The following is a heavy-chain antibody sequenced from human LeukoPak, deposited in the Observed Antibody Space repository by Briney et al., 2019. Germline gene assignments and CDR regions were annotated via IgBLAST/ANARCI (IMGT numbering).Heavy chain of an antibody. CDR3: ARLRGAFDI. V-gene: IGHV4-59*01. CDR1: GGSISSYY. CDR2: IYYSGST. Sequence: SETLSLTCTVSGGSISSYYWSWIRQPPGEGLEWIGYIYYSGSTNYNPSLKSRVTISVDTSKNQFSLKLSSVTAADTAVYYCARLRGAFDIWGQGTMVTVSS. J-gene: IGHJ3*02. D-gene: IGHD4-17*01.